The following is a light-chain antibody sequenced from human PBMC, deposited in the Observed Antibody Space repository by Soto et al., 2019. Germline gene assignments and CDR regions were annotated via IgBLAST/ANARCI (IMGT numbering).Light chain of an antibody. CDR3: PQYYSYPLT. J-gene: IGKJ4*01. CDR1: QTISSW. Sequence: DIQMTQSPSTLSGSVGDRVTITCRASQTISSWLAWYQQKPGKAPKLLIFAASTLQSGVPSRFSGGGSGTDFTLTISCLQSEDFATYYCPQYYSYPLTFGGGTKVDIK. CDR2: AAS. V-gene: IGKV1-5*01.